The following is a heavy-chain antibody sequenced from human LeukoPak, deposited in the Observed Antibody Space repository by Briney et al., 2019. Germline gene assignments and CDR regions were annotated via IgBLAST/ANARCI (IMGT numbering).Heavy chain of an antibody. CDR1: GFTFSDYY. D-gene: IGHD2-21*02. V-gene: IGHV3-11*01. J-gene: IGHJ6*02. Sequence: PGGSLRLSCAASGFTFSDYYMSWIRQAPGKGLEWVAYISSIRSTIYYADSVKGRFTISRDNAKNSLYLQMNSLRVEDTAVYYCARDCGGDCVYYYYGMDVWGQGTTVTVS. CDR3: ARDCGGDCVYYYYGMDV. CDR2: ISSIRSTI.